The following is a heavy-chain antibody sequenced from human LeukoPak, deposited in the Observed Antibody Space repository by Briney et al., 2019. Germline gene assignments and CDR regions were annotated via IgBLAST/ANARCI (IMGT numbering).Heavy chain of an antibody. V-gene: IGHV1-46*01. CDR3: ARDLTGYTWGVLDY. Sequence: ASVKVSCKASGYTFSSYFMHWVRQAPGQGLEWMGIINPRGDSTNYAQKFQGRVTMTRDMSTSTVYMELSSLRSDDTAVYYCARDLTGYTWGVLDYWGQGTLVTVSS. D-gene: IGHD3-16*01. CDR1: GYTFSSYF. CDR2: INPRGDST. J-gene: IGHJ4*02.